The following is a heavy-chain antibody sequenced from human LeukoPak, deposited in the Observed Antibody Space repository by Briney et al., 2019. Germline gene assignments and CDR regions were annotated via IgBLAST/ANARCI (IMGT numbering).Heavy chain of an antibody. CDR1: GFTFRSYE. CDR3: ARRYYGSGVYYYYYYMDV. V-gene: IGHV3-48*03. CDR2: LSSSGSAF. D-gene: IGHD3-10*01. Sequence: GGSLRLSCEDSGFTFRSYEMNWVRQAPGKGLEWIAYLSSSGSAFSYADSVKGRFTIARDNAKNSLYLQMNSLRAEDTAVYYCARRYYGSGVYYYYYYMDVWGKGTTVTISS. J-gene: IGHJ6*03.